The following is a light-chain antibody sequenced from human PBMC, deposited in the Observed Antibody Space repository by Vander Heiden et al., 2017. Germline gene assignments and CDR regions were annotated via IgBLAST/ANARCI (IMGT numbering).Light chain of an antibody. Sequence: DIVLTQSPDSLAVSLGERATINCKSSQSVLYSSNNKNYLAWYQQNPGQPPKLLIYWASTRESGVPDRFSGSGSGTDFTLTISSLQAEDVAVYYCQQDDSTPYTFGQGTKMEIK. CDR3: QQDDSTPYT. V-gene: IGKV4-1*01. CDR2: WAS. CDR1: QSVLYSSNNKNY. J-gene: IGKJ2*01.